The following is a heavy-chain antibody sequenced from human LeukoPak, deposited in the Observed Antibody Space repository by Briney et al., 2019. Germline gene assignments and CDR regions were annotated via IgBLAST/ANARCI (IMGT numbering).Heavy chain of an antibody. CDR2: TYYRSKWYN. Sequence: SQTLSLTCAISGDSVSSNSAAWNWIRQSPSRGLEWLGRTYYRSKWYNDYAVSVKSRITINPDTSKNQFSLQLNSVTPEGTAVYYCARGVVVVPAAATHLDYWGQGTLVTVSS. D-gene: IGHD2-2*01. J-gene: IGHJ4*02. V-gene: IGHV6-1*01. CDR3: ARGVVVVPAAATHLDY. CDR1: GDSVSSNSAA.